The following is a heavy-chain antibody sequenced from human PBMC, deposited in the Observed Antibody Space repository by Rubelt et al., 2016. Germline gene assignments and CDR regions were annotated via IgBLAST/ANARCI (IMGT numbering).Heavy chain of an antibody. Sequence: EVQLVESGGGLVKPGGSLRLSCAASGFTFSSYSMNWVRQAPGKGLEWVSYISSSRITIYYADSVKGRFTISRDNAKNSLYLQTSVLWVEDTALYYCVRDGYGDGDAIDIWGQGTIVTVSS. CDR3: VRDGYGDGDAIDI. D-gene: IGHD4-17*01. J-gene: IGHJ3*02. V-gene: IGHV3-21*05. CDR1: GFTFSSYS. CDR2: ISSSRITI.